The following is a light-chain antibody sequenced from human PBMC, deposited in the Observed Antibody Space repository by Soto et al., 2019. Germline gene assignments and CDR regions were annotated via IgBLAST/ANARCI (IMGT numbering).Light chain of an antibody. V-gene: IGLV1-44*01. J-gene: IGLJ1*01. CDR1: SSNIGSNT. CDR3: AAWDDSLNFP. CDR2: NNN. Sequence: QSVLTQPPSASGTPGQRVTISCSGSSSNIGSNTVNWYQQLPGTAPKLLIYNNNQRPSGVPDRFSGSKSGTSASLAISGLQSEDEDDYYCAAWDDSLNFPFGTGTKVTVL.